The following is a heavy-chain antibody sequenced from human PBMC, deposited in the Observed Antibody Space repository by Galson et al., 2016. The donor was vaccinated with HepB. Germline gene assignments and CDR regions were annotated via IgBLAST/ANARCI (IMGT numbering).Heavy chain of an antibody. Sequence: SVKVSCKASGYTFTDYSIHWVRQAPGQGLEWMGIINPSGGSSFYAQKFQGRVTMTTETSTTTVYMELSSLRSEDTAVYFCARIPTTRILGPTTECWGQGTLVTVSS. V-gene: IGHV1-46*01. CDR2: INPSGGSS. CDR1: GYTFTDYS. D-gene: IGHD1-26*01. J-gene: IGHJ4*02. CDR3: ARIPTTRILGPTTEC.